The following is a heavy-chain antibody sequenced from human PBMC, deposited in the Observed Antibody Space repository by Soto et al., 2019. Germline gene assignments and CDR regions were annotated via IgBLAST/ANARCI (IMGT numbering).Heavy chain of an antibody. CDR3: ARVDDTSSWYSFDY. J-gene: IGHJ4*02. V-gene: IGHV3-20*01. Sequence: AGGSLRLSCAASGFTFDDYGMTWVRQVPGKGPEWVSGINWSGGGTGYADSVKGRFTISRDNAKNSLYLQMNSLRADDTALYLCARVDDTSSWYSFDYWGQGTPVTVSS. CDR2: INWSGGGT. D-gene: IGHD6-13*01. CDR1: GFTFDDYG.